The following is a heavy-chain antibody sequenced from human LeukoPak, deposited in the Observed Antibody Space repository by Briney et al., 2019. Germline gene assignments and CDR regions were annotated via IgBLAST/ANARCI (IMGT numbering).Heavy chain of an antibody. J-gene: IGHJ4*02. CDR3: ARKYYYDTSGYYAIDY. D-gene: IGHD3-22*01. Sequence: GASVKVSCKASGYTFSGYYMHWVRQAPGQGLEWMGRINPNSGGTNYAQKFQGRVAMTRDTSISTAYMELSRLNSDDTAAYYCARKYYYDTSGYYAIDYWGQGTLVTVSS. V-gene: IGHV1-2*06. CDR1: GYTFSGYY. CDR2: INPNSGGT.